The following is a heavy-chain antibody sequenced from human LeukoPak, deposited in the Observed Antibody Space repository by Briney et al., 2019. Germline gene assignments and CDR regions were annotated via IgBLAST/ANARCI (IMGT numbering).Heavy chain of an antibody. CDR3: ARDRPRWPFDP. Sequence: ASVKVSCKASGGTFSSYAISWVRQAPGQGLDWMGRIIPIFGTANYAQKFQGRVTITTDESTSTAYMELSSLRSEDTAVYYCARDRPRWPFDPWGQGTLVTVSS. D-gene: IGHD2-15*01. J-gene: IGHJ5*02. CDR1: GGTFSSYA. V-gene: IGHV1-69*05. CDR2: IIPIFGTA.